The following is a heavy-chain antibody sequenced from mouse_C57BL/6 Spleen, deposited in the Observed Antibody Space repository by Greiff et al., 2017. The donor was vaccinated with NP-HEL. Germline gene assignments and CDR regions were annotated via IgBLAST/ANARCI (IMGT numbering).Heavy chain of an antibody. J-gene: IGHJ2*01. Sequence: VQLKQSGGGLVQPGGSLSLSCAASGFTFTDYYMSWVRQPPGKALEWLGFIRNKANGYTTEYSASVKGRFTISRDNSQSILYLQMNALRAEDSATYYCARSPYYGSSFDYWGQGTTLTVSS. CDR1: GFTFTDYY. D-gene: IGHD1-1*01. CDR2: IRNKANGYTT. V-gene: IGHV7-3*01. CDR3: ARSPYYGSSFDY.